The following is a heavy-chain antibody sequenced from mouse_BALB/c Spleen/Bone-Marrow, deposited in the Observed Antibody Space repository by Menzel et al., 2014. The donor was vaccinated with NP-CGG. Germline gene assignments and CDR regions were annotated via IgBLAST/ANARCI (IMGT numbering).Heavy chain of an antibody. V-gene: IGHV14-3*02. CDR2: IDPANDNT. D-gene: IGHD2-2*01. CDR3: ASYVYGYYFDY. Sequence: EVKLEESGAELVKPGASVKLSCTASGFNIKDTYIHWVKQRPEQGLEWIGRIDPANDNTKYDPKFQGKATITAGTSSSTAYLQLSSLTSEDTAVYYCASYVYGYYFDYWGQGTTLTVSS. J-gene: IGHJ2*01. CDR1: GFNIKDTY.